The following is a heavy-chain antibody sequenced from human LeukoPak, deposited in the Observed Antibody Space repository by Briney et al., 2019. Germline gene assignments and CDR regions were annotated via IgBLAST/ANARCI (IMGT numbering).Heavy chain of an antibody. CDR1: GGSISSYY. Sequence: PSETLSLTCTVSGGSISSYYWSWIRQPPGKRLEWIGYIYYSGSTNYNPSLKSRVTISVDTSKNQFSLKLSSVTAADTAVYYCARGGSDYSNYNWFDPWGQGTLVTVSS. J-gene: IGHJ5*02. V-gene: IGHV4-59*01. CDR3: ARGGSDYSNYNWFDP. D-gene: IGHD4-11*01. CDR2: IYYSGST.